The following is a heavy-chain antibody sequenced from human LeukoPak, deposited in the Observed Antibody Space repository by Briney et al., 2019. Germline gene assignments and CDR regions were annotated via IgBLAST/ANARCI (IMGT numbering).Heavy chain of an antibody. D-gene: IGHD4-17*01. CDR3: ARDWVDYGESDYGMDV. V-gene: IGHV1-18*01. CDR1: GYTFTSYG. J-gene: IGHJ6*02. CDR2: NSAYNGNT. Sequence: ASVKVSCKASGYTFTSYGISWVRQAPGQGLEWMGWNSAYNGNTNYAQKLQGRVTMTTDTSTSTAYMELRSLRSDDTAVYYCARDWVDYGESDYGMDVWGQGTTVTVSS.